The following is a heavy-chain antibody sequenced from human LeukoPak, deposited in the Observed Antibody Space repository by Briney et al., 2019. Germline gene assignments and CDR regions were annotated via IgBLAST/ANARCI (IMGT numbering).Heavy chain of an antibody. D-gene: IGHD3-22*01. V-gene: IGHV3-33*01. CDR2: IWYDGSNK. J-gene: IGHJ4*02. CDR3: ARGTYYYDSSGYLSFDY. Sequence: GGSLRLSCAASGFTFSSYGMHWVRQALGKGLEWVAVIWYDGSNKYYADSVKGRFTISRDNSKNTLYLQMNSLRAEDTAVYYCARGTYYYDSSGYLSFDYWGQGTLVTVSS. CDR1: GFTFSSYG.